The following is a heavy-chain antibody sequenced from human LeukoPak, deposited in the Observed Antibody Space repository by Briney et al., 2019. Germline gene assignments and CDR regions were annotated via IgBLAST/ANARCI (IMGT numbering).Heavy chain of an antibody. Sequence: PSETLSLTCSVSGYSISSGYDWGWIRQPPGKGLEWIGSISHTGSTYYNPSLKRRVTISVDTSKNQFSLKLSSVTAADTAFYYCARVACSSSWDAFDIWGQGTMLTVSS. CDR1: GYSISSGYD. V-gene: IGHV4-38-2*02. CDR2: ISHTGST. CDR3: ARVACSSSWDAFDI. J-gene: IGHJ3*02. D-gene: IGHD6-13*01.